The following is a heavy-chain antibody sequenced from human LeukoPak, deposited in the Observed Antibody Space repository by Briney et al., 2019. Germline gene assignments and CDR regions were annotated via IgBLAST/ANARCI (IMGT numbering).Heavy chain of an antibody. V-gene: IGHV3-15*01. Sequence: GGSLRLSCAASGFTFSNAWMSWVRQAPGKGLEWVGRIKSKTDGGTTDYAAPVKGRFTISRDDSKNTPYLQMNSLKTEDTAVYYCTTDGAYYDILTGYEDAFDIWGQGTMVTVSS. D-gene: IGHD3-9*01. CDR1: GFTFSNAW. CDR2: IKSKTDGGTT. CDR3: TTDGAYYDILTGYEDAFDI. J-gene: IGHJ3*02.